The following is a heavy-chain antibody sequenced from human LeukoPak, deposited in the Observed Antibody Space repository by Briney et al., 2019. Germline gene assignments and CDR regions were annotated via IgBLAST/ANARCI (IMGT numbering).Heavy chain of an antibody. Sequence: PGGSLRLSCAPSGLTFDDYGMSWVRQAPGKGLEWVSNINWNGGSTGYADSVRGRLTSSRDNAKTSVYLQMNSLRAEDTAVYYCARASTFDYWGQGTLVTVSS. CDR2: INWNGGST. V-gene: IGHV3-20*04. CDR3: ARASTFDY. CDR1: GLTFDDYG. D-gene: IGHD2-2*01. J-gene: IGHJ4*02.